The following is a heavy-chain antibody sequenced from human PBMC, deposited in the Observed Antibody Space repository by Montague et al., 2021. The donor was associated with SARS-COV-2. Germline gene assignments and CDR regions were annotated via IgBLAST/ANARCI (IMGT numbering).Heavy chain of an antibody. CDR1: GFIFSSFE. CDR2: ISSSGSTI. CDR3: ARDNVRITMVRGEFGVDC. J-gene: IGHJ4*02. D-gene: IGHD3-10*01. Sequence: SLRLSCAAPGFIFSSFEMNWVRQAPGKGLECVSHISSSGSTIYYTDSVQGRFTVSRDNAKNSLYLQMNSLRAEDTAVCYCARDNVRITMVRGEFGVDCWGLGTLVTVSS. V-gene: IGHV3-48*03.